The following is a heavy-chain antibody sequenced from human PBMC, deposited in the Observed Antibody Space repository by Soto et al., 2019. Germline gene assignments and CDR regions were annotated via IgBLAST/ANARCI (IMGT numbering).Heavy chain of an antibody. CDR3: VRDVGCDDVK. CDR1: GFSFSSYW. J-gene: IGHJ1*01. D-gene: IGHD3-10*01. V-gene: IGHV3-7*01. Sequence: EVQLVESGGGLVQPGGSLRIYCKGSGFSFSSYWMSWVRQAPGKGLEWVASIKQDESEKYYVDSVKGRFSISRDNVDDSVFLPMNSLTAEDTDVYLFVRDVGCDDVKWGQGTLVTVSS. CDR2: IKQDESEK.